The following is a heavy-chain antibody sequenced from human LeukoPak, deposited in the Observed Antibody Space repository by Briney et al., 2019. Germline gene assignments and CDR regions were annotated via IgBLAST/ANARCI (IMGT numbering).Heavy chain of an antibody. CDR2: VNNDESIT. V-gene: IGHV3-74*01. CDR3: SNDRPGTGPI. J-gene: IGHJ3*02. CDR1: GLPFSSYR. D-gene: IGHD1-14*01. Sequence: GGSLRLSCAPSGLPFSSYRMHCVPQAPGKRLVGLSNVNNDESITSYADSVKGRFTIYRDNAKNTLYLQMNSLRAEDTALYYCSNDRPGTGPIWGQGTMVTVSS.